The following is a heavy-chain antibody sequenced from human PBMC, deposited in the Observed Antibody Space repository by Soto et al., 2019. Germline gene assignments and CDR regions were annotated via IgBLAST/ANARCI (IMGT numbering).Heavy chain of an antibody. CDR2: ISWNSDII. CDR1: GFTFDDYG. J-gene: IGHJ4*02. Sequence: GGSLRLSCAASGFTFDDYGMHWVRQAPGKGLEWVSAISWNSDIIDYAGPVKGRFTISRDNAKNSLYLQMNSLRAEDTALYYCAKALVAGQKNWIYYYVDWGQGTLVPTFS. V-gene: IGHV3-9*01. D-gene: IGHD6-19*01. CDR3: AKALVAGQKNWIYYYVD.